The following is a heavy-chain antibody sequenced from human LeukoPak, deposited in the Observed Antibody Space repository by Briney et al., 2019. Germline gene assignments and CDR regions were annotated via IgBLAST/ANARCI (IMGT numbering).Heavy chain of an antibody. V-gene: IGHV4-31*03. Sequence: SETLSLTCTVSGGSISSGGYYWSWIRQHPGKGLEWIGYIYYSGSTYYNPPLKSRVTISVDTSKNQFSLKLSSVTAADTAVYYCARHRVARDYDFWSGYYTHEWTYYYYGMDVWGQGTTVTVSS. CDR3: ARHRVARDYDFWSGYYTHEWTYYYYGMDV. CDR2: IYYSGST. J-gene: IGHJ6*02. D-gene: IGHD3-3*01. CDR1: GGSISSGGYY.